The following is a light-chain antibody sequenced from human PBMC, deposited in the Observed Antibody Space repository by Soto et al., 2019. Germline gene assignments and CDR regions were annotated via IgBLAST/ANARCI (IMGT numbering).Light chain of an antibody. CDR3: QHYNSYSEA. Sequence: DIQMTQSPSSLSASVGDRVTITCRASQSISNYFNWYQQKPGKAPKLLIYAASSLQSGVPSRFSGSGSGTEFTLTISSLQPDDFATYYCQHYNSYSEAFGQGTKVDIK. J-gene: IGKJ1*01. CDR1: QSISNY. CDR2: AAS. V-gene: IGKV1-39*01.